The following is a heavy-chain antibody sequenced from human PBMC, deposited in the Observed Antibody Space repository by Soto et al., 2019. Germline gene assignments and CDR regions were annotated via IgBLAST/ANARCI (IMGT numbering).Heavy chain of an antibody. J-gene: IGHJ6*02. CDR1: GYSFTTYG. CDR3: AIDRVRHYYYYCMDV. V-gene: IGHV1-18*01. Sequence: QVHLVQSGAEVKKPGASVKVSCKASGYSFTTYGISWVRQAPGQGLEWMGWISGYNGDTNYAQNFQARVTMTTATSTSTAYMELSRLRSDDTAVYYCAIDRVRHYYYYCMDVWGQGTTVTVSS. CDR2: ISGYNGDT. D-gene: IGHD2-21*01.